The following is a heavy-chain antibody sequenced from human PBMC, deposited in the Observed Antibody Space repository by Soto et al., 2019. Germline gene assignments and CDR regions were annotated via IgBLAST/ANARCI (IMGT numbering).Heavy chain of an antibody. V-gene: IGHV4-31*03. CDR1: GGSISSGGYY. CDR3: ARTASSGWYANWFDP. D-gene: IGHD6-19*01. J-gene: IGHJ5*02. CDR2: IYYSGST. Sequence: PSETLSLTCTVSGGSISSGGYYWSWIRQHPGKGLEWIGYIYYSGSTYYNPSLKSRVTISVDTSKNQFSLKLSSVTAADTAVYYCARTASSGWYANWFDPWGQGNLVTVSS.